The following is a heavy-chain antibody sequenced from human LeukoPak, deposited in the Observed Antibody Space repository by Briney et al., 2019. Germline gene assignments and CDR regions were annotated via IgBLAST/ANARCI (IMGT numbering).Heavy chain of an antibody. CDR1: GFTFSNYD. CDR2: ICGSGGNT. J-gene: IGHJ4*02. Sequence: GGSLRLSCAASGFTFSNYDMSGGREAPGKGGEGVSVICGSGGNTSYYDSAKGRFTIIQDNSNNTLYLQMNSLLADDTAVYYCARRIIFYCSSTSCPFDYWGQGTLVTVSS. CDR3: ARRIIFYCSSTSCPFDY. V-gene: IGHV3-23*01. D-gene: IGHD2-2*01.